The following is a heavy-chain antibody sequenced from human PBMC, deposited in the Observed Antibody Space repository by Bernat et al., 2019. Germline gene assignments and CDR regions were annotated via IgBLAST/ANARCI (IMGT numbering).Heavy chain of an antibody. J-gene: IGHJ4*02. CDR3: ATLPLDDSPRDY. CDR1: GFTFSSYS. Sequence: EVQLVESGGGLVKPGGSLRLSCAASGFTFSSYSMNWVRQAPGRGLEWVANINSDGSQRQYVESMKGRFTIYRDNAKDSVYLQINSLRAEDTALYYCATLPLDDSPRDYWGQGTLVTVS. D-gene: IGHD3/OR15-3a*01. CDR2: INSDGSQR. V-gene: IGHV3-7*03.